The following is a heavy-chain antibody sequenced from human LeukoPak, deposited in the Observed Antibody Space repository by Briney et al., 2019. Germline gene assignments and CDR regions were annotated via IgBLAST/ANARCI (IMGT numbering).Heavy chain of an antibody. CDR1: GGSISSYY. J-gene: IGHJ5*02. CDR2: IYYSGST. V-gene: IGHV4-59*01. Sequence: PSKTLSLACTVSGGSISSYYWSWIRQPPGKGLEWIGYIYYSGSTNYNPSLKSRVTISVDTSKNQFSLKLSSVTAADTAVYYCAREGREDYYGSGSYHNWFDPWGQGTLVTVSS. D-gene: IGHD3-10*01. CDR3: AREGREDYYGSGSYHNWFDP.